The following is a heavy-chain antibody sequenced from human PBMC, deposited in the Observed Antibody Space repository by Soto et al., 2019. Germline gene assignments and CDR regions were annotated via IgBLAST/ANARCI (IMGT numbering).Heavy chain of an antibody. Sequence: SETLSLTCTVSGGSIDSGDYYWSWIRQPPGKGLEWIGYVYYSGTTNYNPFLKSRVTLSRDKSKNQFSLKMNSVTAADTAVYYCARDSYIGPRPDDYYAMDVWGQGTTVTVSS. J-gene: IGHJ6*02. CDR1: GGSIDSGDYY. D-gene: IGHD6-6*01. CDR2: VYYSGTT. V-gene: IGHV4-61*08. CDR3: ARDSYIGPRPDDYYAMDV.